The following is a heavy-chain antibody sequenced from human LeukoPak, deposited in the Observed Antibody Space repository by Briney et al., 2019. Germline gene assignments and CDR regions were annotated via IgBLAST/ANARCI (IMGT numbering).Heavy chain of an antibody. CDR2: IIPIFGTA. CDR1: GGTFSSYA. J-gene: IGHJ6*03. D-gene: IGHD2-2*01. CDR3: ADCSTTSCYYYYYMDV. Sequence: SVKVSCKASGGTFSSYAISWVRQAPGQGLEWMGRIIPIFGTANYAQKFQGRVTITTDESTSTAYMELSSLRSEDTAVYYCADCSTTSCYYYYYMDVWGKGTTATVSS. V-gene: IGHV1-69*05.